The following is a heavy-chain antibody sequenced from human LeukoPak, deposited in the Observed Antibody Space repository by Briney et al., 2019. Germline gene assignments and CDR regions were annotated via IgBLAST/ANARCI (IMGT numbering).Heavy chain of an antibody. CDR1: GGSISNYY. V-gene: IGHV4-4*07. D-gene: IGHD3-22*01. J-gene: IGHJ4*02. CDR3: ARGRDYYDSSGYFNY. CDR2: IYTSGTT. Sequence: SETLSLTCTVSGGSISNYYWNWVRQPAGKGLEWIVRIYTSGTTRYNPSLKSRVTMSVDTSKNQFPLKLNSVTAADTAVYYCARGRDYYDSSGYFNYWGQGTLVTVSS.